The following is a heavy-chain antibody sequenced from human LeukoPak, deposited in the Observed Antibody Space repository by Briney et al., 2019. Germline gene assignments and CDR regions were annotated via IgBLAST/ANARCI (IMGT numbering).Heavy chain of an antibody. D-gene: IGHD1-26*01. CDR2: IYYSGST. CDR1: GGSISLYY. J-gene: IGHJ5*02. CDR3: ARGAIVGDTRWFDP. Sequence: ASETLSLTCTVSGGSISLYYWSWIRQPPGKGLEWIGYIYYSGSTKYNPSFKSRVTISVDTSKNQLSLKLTSVTAADTAVYYCARGAIVGDTRWFDPWGQGTLVTVSS. V-gene: IGHV4-59*01.